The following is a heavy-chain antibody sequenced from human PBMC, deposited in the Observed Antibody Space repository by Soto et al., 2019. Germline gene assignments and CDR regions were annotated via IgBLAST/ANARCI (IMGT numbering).Heavy chain of an antibody. J-gene: IGHJ4*02. V-gene: IGHV3-30*18. D-gene: IGHD4-17*01. CDR1: GFTFSSYG. Sequence: QVQLEESGGGVVQPGRSLRLSCAASGFTFSSYGMHWVRQAPGKGLEWVAVISYDGSNKYYADSVKGRFTISRDNSKNTLYLQMNSLRAEDTAVYYCAKGRDYGDYRWGQGTLVTVSS. CDR2: ISYDGSNK. CDR3: AKGRDYGDYR.